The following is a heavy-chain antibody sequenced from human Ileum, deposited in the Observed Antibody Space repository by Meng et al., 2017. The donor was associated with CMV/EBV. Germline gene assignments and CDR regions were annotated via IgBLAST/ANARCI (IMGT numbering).Heavy chain of an antibody. CDR1: TAYN. J-gene: IGHJ5*02. Sequence: TAYNIHWVRQAPGQGLEWMGWINPNSAGTNYAQRFQGGVTMTWDTSNSTAYMELSRLRSDDTAVYYCARDNQGFCTSARCYEGDWFDPWGQGTLVTVS. CDR2: INPNSAGT. CDR3: ARDNQGFCTSARCYEGDWFDP. V-gene: IGHV1-2*02. D-gene: IGHD2-2*01.